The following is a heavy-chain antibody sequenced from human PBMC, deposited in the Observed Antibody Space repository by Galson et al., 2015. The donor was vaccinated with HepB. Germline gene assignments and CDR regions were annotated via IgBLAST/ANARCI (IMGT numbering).Heavy chain of an antibody. CDR1: GFSLSTSGMR. Sequence: PALVKPTQTLTLTCTFSGFSLSTSGMRVSWIRQPPGKALEWLARIDWDDDKFYSTSLKTRLTISKDTSKNQVVLTMTNMDPVDTATYYCARTRSLRNYYYYMDVWGKGTTVTVSS. CDR2: IDWDDDK. V-gene: IGHV2-70*04. D-gene: IGHD4-17*01. J-gene: IGHJ6*03. CDR3: ARTRSLRNYYYYMDV.